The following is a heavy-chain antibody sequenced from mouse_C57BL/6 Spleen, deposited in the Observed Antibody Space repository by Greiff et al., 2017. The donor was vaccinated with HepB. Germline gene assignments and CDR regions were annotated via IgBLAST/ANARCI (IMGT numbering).Heavy chain of an antibody. V-gene: IGHV1-4*01. CDR2: INPSSGYT. D-gene: IGHD1-1*01. CDR3: ARVVGGGYFDY. Sequence: VQLQQSGAELARPGASVKMSCKASGYTFTSYTMHWVKQRPGQGLEWIGYINPSSGYTKYNQKFKDKATLTADKSYSTAYMQLSSLTSEDSAVYYCARVVGGGYFDYWGQGTTLTVSS. CDR1: GYTFTSYT. J-gene: IGHJ2*01.